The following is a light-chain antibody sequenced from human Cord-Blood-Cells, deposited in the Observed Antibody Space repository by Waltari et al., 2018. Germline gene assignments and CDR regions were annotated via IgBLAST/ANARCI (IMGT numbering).Light chain of an antibody. CDR2: DVS. CDR1: STAVCGYNY. Sequence: QSALTPPASVSGSHGQSHTLSCTGPSTAVCGYNYVFWYQQPPGKAPKRMTYDVSNRPSGVYNRFSGSKSGNTASLTISGLQAEDEADYYCSSYTSSSTLVFGGGTKLTVL. CDR3: SSYTSSSTLV. V-gene: IGLV2-14*01. J-gene: IGLJ2*01.